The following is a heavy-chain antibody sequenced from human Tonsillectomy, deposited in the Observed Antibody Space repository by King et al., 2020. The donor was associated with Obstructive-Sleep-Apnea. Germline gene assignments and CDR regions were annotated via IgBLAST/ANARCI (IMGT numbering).Heavy chain of an antibody. V-gene: IGHV3-9*01. Sequence: QLVQSGGGLVQPGRSLRLSCAASGFTFDDYAMHWVRQAPGKGLEWVSGISWNSGSIGYADSVKGRFTISRDNAKNSLYLQMNSLRAEDTALYYCAKMFKSRAAGTRGYFDYWGQGTLVTVSS. CDR2: ISWNSGSI. D-gene: IGHD6-13*01. J-gene: IGHJ4*02. CDR1: GFTFDDYA. CDR3: AKMFKSRAAGTRGYFDY.